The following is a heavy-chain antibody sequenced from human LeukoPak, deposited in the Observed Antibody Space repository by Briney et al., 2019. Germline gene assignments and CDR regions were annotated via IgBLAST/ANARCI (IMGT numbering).Heavy chain of an antibody. V-gene: IGHV4-30-4*08. CDR3: ATTWHYDSRGYLFED. CDR2: IYYSGST. CDR1: GGSISSGDYY. J-gene: IGHJ4*01. D-gene: IGHD3-22*01. Sequence: SQTLSLTCTVSGGSISSGDYYWSWIRQPPGKGLEWIGYIYYSGSTYYNPSLKSRVTISVDTSKNQFSLKLSSVTAADTAVYFCATTWHYDSRGYLFEDWGHGTRVTVSS.